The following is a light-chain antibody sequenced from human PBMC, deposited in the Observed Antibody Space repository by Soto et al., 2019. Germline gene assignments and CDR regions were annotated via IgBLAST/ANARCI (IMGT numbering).Light chain of an antibody. J-gene: IGKJ4*01. Sequence: DIQMTQSPSSVSASVGERVTITCRASQGVYSWVAWYQQAPGKAPKLLISAASTLRGGVPSRFRCSGSGTDFTLTISSLQPEDGATYYCQQAYKFPLTFGGGTKVEIK. CDR3: QQAYKFPLT. CDR1: QGVYSW. V-gene: IGKV1D-12*01. CDR2: AAS.